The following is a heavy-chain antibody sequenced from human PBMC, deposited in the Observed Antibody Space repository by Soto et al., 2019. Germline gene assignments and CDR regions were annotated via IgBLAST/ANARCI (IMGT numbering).Heavy chain of an antibody. CDR3: ARGERGADNPLFDY. CDR2: ISGSGGST. J-gene: IGHJ4*02. Sequence: EVQLLESGGGLVQPGGTLRLSCAASGFTFSSYAMSWVRQAPGKGLEWVSAISGSGGSTYYADSVKGRFTISRDNSKNSLYLQMNSPRVEDTAVYYCARGERGADNPLFDYWGQGTLVTVSS. CDR1: GFTFSSYA. V-gene: IGHV3-23*01. D-gene: IGHD1-1*01.